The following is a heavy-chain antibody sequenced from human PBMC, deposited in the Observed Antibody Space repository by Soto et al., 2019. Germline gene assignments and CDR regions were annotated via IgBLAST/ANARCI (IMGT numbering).Heavy chain of an antibody. Sequence: GGSLRLSCAASGFTFNSYAMNWVRQAPGKGLEWVTTINGGSTPYYADSVKGRFTISRDNSKNTLYLQMNSLRAEDTAVYYCARDYNDGTGRFDYWGQGTLVTVSS. CDR3: ARDYNDGTGRFDY. V-gene: IGHV3-23*01. CDR2: INGGSTP. J-gene: IGHJ4*02. CDR1: GFTFNSYA. D-gene: IGHD3-22*01.